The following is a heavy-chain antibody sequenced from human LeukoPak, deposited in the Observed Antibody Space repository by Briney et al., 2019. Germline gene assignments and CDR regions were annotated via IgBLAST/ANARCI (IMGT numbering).Heavy chain of an antibody. D-gene: IGHD6-19*01. CDR2: IWYDGSNK. Sequence: GGSLRLSCAASGFTFCSYGMHWVRQAPGKGLEWVAVIWYDGSNKYYADSVKGRFTISRDNSKNTLYLQMNSLRAEDTAVYYCARDQAVAAPGAFDIWGQGTMVTVSS. J-gene: IGHJ3*02. CDR3: ARDQAVAAPGAFDI. V-gene: IGHV3-33*01. CDR1: GFTFCSYG.